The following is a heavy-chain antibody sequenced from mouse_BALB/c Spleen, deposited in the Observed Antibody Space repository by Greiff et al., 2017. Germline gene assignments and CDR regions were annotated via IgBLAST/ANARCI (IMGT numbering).Heavy chain of an antibody. Sequence: QVQLKESGPGLVAPSQSLSITCTVSGFSLTSYGVHWVRQPPGKGLEWLGVIWAGGSTNYNSALMSRLSISKDNSKSQVFLKMNSLQTDDTAMYYCAREIGNYEGYYAMDYWGQGTSVTVSS. CDR2: IWAGGST. J-gene: IGHJ4*01. V-gene: IGHV2-9*02. CDR1: GFSLTSYG. CDR3: AREIGNYEGYYAMDY. D-gene: IGHD2-1*01.